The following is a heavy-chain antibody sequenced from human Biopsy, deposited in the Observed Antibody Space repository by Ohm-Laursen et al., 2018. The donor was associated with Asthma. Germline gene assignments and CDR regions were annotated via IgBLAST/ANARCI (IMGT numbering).Heavy chain of an antibody. CDR1: GGTFNTYV. CDR3: AKDKRYSGSYFDY. J-gene: IGHJ4*02. CDR2: INSVFGTT. Sequence: SSVKVSCKSLGGTFNTYVIGWVRQAPGQGLEWMGGINSVFGTTTYPQKFQDRVTITADDSTSTVYMELNSLRAEDTAVYYCAKDKRYSGSYFDYWGQGTLVTVSS. D-gene: IGHD1-26*01. V-gene: IGHV1-69*01.